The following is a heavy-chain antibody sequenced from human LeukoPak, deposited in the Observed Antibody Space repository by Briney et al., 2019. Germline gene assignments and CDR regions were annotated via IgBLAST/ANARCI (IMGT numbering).Heavy chain of an antibody. Sequence: ASVKVSCKASGYTFTSSDISWVRQATGQGPEWMGWMNPNSGKTGYAQKFQGRVTMTTDSSKSTAYMELSSLRSDDTAVYYCARGSRTGWYYFDYWGQGTLVTVSS. D-gene: IGHD6-19*01. CDR1: GYTFTSSD. V-gene: IGHV1-8*01. CDR3: ARGSRTGWYYFDY. CDR2: MNPNSGKT. J-gene: IGHJ4*02.